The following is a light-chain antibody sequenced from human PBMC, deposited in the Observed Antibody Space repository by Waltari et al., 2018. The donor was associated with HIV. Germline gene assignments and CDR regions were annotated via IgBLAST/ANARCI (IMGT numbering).Light chain of an antibody. V-gene: IGLV1-40*01. CDR2: GNS. J-gene: IGLJ3*02. CDR1: SSNIGAGYD. CDR3: QSYDSSLSGWV. Sequence: QSVLTQPPSVSGAPGQRVTISCTGSSSNIGAGYDVHWYQQLPGTAPKPLIYGNSNRPSGVPDRFPGSKAGTSASLAITGLQAEDEADYYCQSYDSSLSGWVFGGGTKLTVL.